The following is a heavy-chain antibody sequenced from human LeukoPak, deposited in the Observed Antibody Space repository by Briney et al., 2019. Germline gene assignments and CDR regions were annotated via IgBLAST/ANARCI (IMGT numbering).Heavy chain of an antibody. CDR3: ARDRCSSTSCYNRAFDI. V-gene: IGHV1-69*13. D-gene: IGHD2-2*01. CDR2: IIPIFGTA. CDR1: GGTFSSYA. Sequence: SVKVSCNASGGTFSSYAISWVRQAPGQGLEWMGGIIPIFGTANYAQKFQGRVTITADESTSTAYMELSSLRSEDTAVYYCARDRCSSTSCYNRAFDIWGQGTMVTVSS. J-gene: IGHJ3*02.